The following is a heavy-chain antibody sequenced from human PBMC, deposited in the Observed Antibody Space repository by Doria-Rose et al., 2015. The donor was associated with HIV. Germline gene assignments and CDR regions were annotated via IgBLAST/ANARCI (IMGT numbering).Heavy chain of an antibody. CDR3: ARIKSSRWYHKYYFDF. CDR1: GDSLSIPGMG. J-gene: IGHJ4*02. CDR2: IFSDDER. D-gene: IGHD6-13*01. V-gene: IGHV2-26*01. Sequence: SGPVLVKPTETLTLTCTASGDSLSIPGMGVSWIRQPPGKALEWLANIFSDDERSYKTSLKSRLTISRGTSKSQVVLTMTDMDPVDTATYYCARIKSSRWYHKYYFDFWGQGTLVIVSA.